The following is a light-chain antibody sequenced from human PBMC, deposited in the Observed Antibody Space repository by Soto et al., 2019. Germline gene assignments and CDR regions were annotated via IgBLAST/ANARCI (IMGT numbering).Light chain of an antibody. J-gene: IGKJ2*01. V-gene: IGKV1-5*03. CDR1: QRISSW. CDR2: KAS. Sequence: DIQMTQSPSTLSASVGDRVTITCRASQRISSWLAWYQQKPGKAPRLLIQKASSLKSGVPSRFSGSGSGTEFTLSISSLQPDDFATYYCQQYNSFYPTFGQGTKLEIK. CDR3: QQYNSFYPT.